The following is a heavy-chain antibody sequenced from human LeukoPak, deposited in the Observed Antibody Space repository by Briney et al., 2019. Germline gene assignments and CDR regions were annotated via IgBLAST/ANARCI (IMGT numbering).Heavy chain of an antibody. CDR2: LGWNGDII. Sequence: GRSLRLSCAASGFTFDAYSMHWVRQSPGKGLEWLSGLGWNGDIIDYADSVKGRFTISRDNAKNSLYLQMDSLKTEDTALYYCAKVSLIAASGTLFDFWGQGIRVTVSS. D-gene: IGHD6-13*01. CDR3: AKVSLIAASGTLFDF. J-gene: IGHJ4*02. V-gene: IGHV3-9*01. CDR1: GFTFDAYS.